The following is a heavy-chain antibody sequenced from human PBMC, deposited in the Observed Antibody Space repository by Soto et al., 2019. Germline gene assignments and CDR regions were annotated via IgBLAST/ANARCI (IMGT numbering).Heavy chain of an antibody. Sequence: GESLKISCKGSGYSFTSYWIGWVRQMPGKGLEWMGIIYPGDSDTRYSPSFQGQVTISADKSISTAYLQWSSLKASDTAMYYCARLFIDCSGGSCYPADYWGQGTLVTVS. J-gene: IGHJ4*02. CDR1: GYSFTSYW. V-gene: IGHV5-51*01. CDR3: ARLFIDCSGGSCYPADY. D-gene: IGHD2-15*01. CDR2: IYPGDSDT.